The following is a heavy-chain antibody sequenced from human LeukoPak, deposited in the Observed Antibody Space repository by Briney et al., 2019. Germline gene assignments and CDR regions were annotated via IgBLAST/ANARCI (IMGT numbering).Heavy chain of an antibody. D-gene: IGHD3-10*01. CDR3: ARDGRSGPWWYFDL. Sequence: SKTLSLTCTVSGGSISSGGYYWSWIRQHPGKGLEWIGYIYYSGSTYYNPSLKSRVTISVDTSKNQFSLKLSSVTAADTAVYYCARDGRSGPWWYFDLWGRGTLVTVSS. CDR1: GGSISSGGYY. CDR2: IYYSGST. V-gene: IGHV4-31*03. J-gene: IGHJ2*01.